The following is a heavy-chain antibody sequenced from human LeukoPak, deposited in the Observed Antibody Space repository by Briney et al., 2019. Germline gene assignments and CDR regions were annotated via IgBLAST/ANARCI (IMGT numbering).Heavy chain of an antibody. D-gene: IGHD5-18*01. CDR2: ISAYNGNT. CDR3: ARDTDTGDY. V-gene: IGHV1-18*01. CDR1: GYTFTSYG. J-gene: IGHJ4*02. Sequence: GASVKVSCKASGYTFTSYGISWVRQAPGQGLEWMGWISAYNGNTNYAQKLQGRVTITADKSTSTAYMELSSLRSEDTAVYYCARDTDTGDYWGQGTLVTVSS.